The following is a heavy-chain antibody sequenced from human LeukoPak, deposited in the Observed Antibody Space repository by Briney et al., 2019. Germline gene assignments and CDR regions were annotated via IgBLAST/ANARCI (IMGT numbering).Heavy chain of an antibody. D-gene: IGHD3-16*01. CDR1: GASISSDYYS. CDR3: AIKRGQGLDY. J-gene: IGHJ4*02. CDR2: IYYSGST. Sequence: SETLSLTCTVSGASISSDYYSWSWIRQPPGQGLEWIGYIYYSGSTSYNPSLKSRLTISIDTYKNQFSLKLSSVTAADTAVYYCAIKRGQGLDYWGQGTLVTVSS. V-gene: IGHV4-30-4*01.